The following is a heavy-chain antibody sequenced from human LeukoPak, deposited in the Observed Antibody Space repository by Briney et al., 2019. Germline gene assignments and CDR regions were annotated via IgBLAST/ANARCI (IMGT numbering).Heavy chain of an antibody. Sequence: PGGSLRLSCAASGFTFSSYSMNWVRQAPGKGLEWVSYISSGSSTIYYADSVKGRFTISRDNAKNSLYLQMNSLRAEDTAVYYCARGIAAAGSDYWGQGTLVTVSS. CDR2: ISSGSSTI. V-gene: IGHV3-48*04. D-gene: IGHD6-13*01. CDR1: GFTFSSYS. CDR3: ARGIAAAGSDY. J-gene: IGHJ4*02.